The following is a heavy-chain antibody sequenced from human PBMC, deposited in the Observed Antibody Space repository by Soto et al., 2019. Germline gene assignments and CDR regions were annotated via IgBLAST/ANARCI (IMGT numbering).Heavy chain of an antibody. J-gene: IGHJ3*02. CDR2: ISYDGSNK. CDR3: ARGLMFSTVTHDAFDI. CDR1: GFTFSSYG. Sequence: PGGSLRLSCAASGFTFSSYGMHWVRQAPGKGLEWVAVISYDGSNKYYADSVKGRFTISRDNSKNTLYLQMNSLRAEDTAVYYCARGLMFSTVTHDAFDIWGQGTMVTVS. V-gene: IGHV3-30*03. D-gene: IGHD4-17*01.